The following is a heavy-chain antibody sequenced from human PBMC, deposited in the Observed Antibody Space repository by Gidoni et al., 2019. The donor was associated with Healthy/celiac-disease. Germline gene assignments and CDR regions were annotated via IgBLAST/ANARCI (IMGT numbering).Heavy chain of an antibody. V-gene: IGHV2-5*02. J-gene: IGHJ6*02. Sequence: QITLKESGPTLVKPTQTLTLTCTFSGFSLSTSGVGGGWIRQPPGKALEWLALIYWDDDKRSSPSLKSSLTITKDTSKIQVVLTMTNMDPVDTATYYFAQNIITIFGSRLGWGMDFWGQGTTVTVSS. CDR1: GFSLSTSGVG. D-gene: IGHD3-3*01. CDR3: AQNIITIFGSRLGWGMDF. CDR2: IYWDDDK.